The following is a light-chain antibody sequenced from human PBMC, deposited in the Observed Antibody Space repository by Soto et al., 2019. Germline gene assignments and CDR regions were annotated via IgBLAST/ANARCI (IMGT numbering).Light chain of an antibody. J-gene: IGKJ4*01. CDR1: QSLSSY. Sequence: PGERATLSCRASQSLSSYLAWYQQKPGQAPRLLIYGASTRATGIPARFSGSGSGTEFTLTISSLQSEDFAVYYCQQYNNWPPLTFGGGTKVDIK. CDR3: QQYNNWPPLT. CDR2: GAS. V-gene: IGKV3-15*01.